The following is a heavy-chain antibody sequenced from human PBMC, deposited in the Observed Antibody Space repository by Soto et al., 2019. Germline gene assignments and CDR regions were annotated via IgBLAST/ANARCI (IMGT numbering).Heavy chain of an antibody. V-gene: IGHV3-53*01. CDR3: ARVPRIVGAPHWFDP. Sequence: GGSLRLACAASGFTVGINYMGWVRQAPGKGLEWVSVIYSGGSTYYADSVKGRFTISRDNSKNTLYLQMNSLRAEDTAVYYCARVPRIVGAPHWFDPWGQGTLVTVSS. D-gene: IGHD1-26*01. J-gene: IGHJ5*02. CDR2: IYSGGST. CDR1: GFTVGINY.